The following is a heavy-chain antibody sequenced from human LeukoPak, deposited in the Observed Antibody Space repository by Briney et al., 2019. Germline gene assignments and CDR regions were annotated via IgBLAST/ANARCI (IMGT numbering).Heavy chain of an antibody. CDR2: IYYSGST. CDR3: ARHPRYSGSSMYYFDY. Sequence: SETLSFTCTVSGGSISSYYWSWIRQPPGKGLEWMGYIYYSGSTNYKPSLKSRVTISVDTSKNQFSLKLSSVTAADTAVYYCARHPRYSGSSMYYFDYWGQGTLVTVSS. V-gene: IGHV4-59*08. J-gene: IGHJ4*02. CDR1: GGSISSYY. D-gene: IGHD1-26*01.